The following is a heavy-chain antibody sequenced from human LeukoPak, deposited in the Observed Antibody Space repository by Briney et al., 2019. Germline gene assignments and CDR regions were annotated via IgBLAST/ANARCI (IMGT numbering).Heavy chain of an antibody. CDR3: AKWGDYDVLTGYYVSDY. CDR1: GFTFSSYG. CDR2: ISHDGSSK. V-gene: IGHV3-30*18. J-gene: IGHJ4*02. Sequence: GRSLRLSCAASGFTFSSYGMHWVRQAPGKGLEGVAVISHDGSSKYFADSVKGRFTISRDNPKNMLDLQMHSLRAEDTAVYYCAKWGDYDVLTGYYVSDYWGQGTLVTVSS. D-gene: IGHD3-9*01.